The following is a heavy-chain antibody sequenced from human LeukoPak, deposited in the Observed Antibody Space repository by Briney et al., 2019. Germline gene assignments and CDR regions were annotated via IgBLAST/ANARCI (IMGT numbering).Heavy chain of an antibody. CDR1: GFTFSSYA. Sequence: PGGSLRLSCAASGFTFSSYAMSWVRQAPGKGLEWVSAISGSGGSTYYADSVKGRFTISRDNSKNTLYLQMNSLRAEDTAVYYCAKWCGYDFWSGCSVCWFDPWGQGTLVTVSS. V-gene: IGHV3-23*01. D-gene: IGHD3-3*01. CDR3: AKWCGYDFWSGCSVCWFDP. J-gene: IGHJ5*02. CDR2: ISGSGGST.